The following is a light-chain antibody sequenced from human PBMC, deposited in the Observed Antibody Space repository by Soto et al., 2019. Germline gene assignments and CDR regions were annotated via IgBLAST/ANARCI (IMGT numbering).Light chain of an antibody. CDR1: QGVSSN. CDR3: QQYNKWPGT. J-gene: IGKJ2*01. V-gene: IGKV3-15*01. CDR2: GAS. Sequence: EIVMTQSPATLSVSPGEGATLSCRASQGVSSNLAWYQQKPGQAPRLLICGASTRATGFPARFSGSGSGTEFTLTISSLQSEDFAVYYCQQYNKWPGTFGQGTKLEIK.